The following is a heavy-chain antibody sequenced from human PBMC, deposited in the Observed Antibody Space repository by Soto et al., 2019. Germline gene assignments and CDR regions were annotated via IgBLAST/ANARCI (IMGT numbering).Heavy chain of an antibody. Sequence: SVKVSCKASGYTFTSYGISWVRQAPGQGLEWMGRIIPILGIANYAQKFQGRVTITADKSTSTAYMELSSLRSEDTAVYYCARDSKYYDIVTGYARGAFDIWGQGTMVTVSS. CDR2: IIPILGIA. CDR1: GYTFTSYG. CDR3: ARDSKYYDIVTGYARGAFDI. V-gene: IGHV1-69*04. D-gene: IGHD3-9*01. J-gene: IGHJ3*02.